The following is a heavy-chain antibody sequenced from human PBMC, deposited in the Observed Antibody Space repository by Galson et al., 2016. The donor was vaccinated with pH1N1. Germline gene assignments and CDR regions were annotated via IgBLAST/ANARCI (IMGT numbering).Heavy chain of an antibody. J-gene: IGHJ3*02. CDR2: ISWNSGSI. Sequence: SLRLSCAASGFTFDDYAMHWVRQAPGKGLEWVSGISWNSGSIGYADSVKGRFTISRDNAKNSLYLKMNSLRAEDTALYYCAKVRGWLFGAFDIWGQGTMVTVSS. V-gene: IGHV3-9*01. CDR1: GFTFDDYA. CDR3: AKVRGWLFGAFDI. D-gene: IGHD3-10*02.